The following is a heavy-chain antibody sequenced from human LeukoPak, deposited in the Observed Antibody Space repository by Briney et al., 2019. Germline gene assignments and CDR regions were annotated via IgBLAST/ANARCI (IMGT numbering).Heavy chain of an antibody. CDR3: AREGGYYGSGMGWFDP. J-gene: IGHJ5*02. Sequence: PGGSLRLSCAASGFTFSSYAMSWVRQAPGKGLEWVSAISGSPGSTYYADSVKGRFTLSRDNAKNTLYLQMNSLGAEDTAVYYCAREGGYYGSGMGWFDPWGQGTLVTVSS. D-gene: IGHD3-10*01. V-gene: IGHV3-23*01. CDR2: ISGSPGST. CDR1: GFTFSSYA.